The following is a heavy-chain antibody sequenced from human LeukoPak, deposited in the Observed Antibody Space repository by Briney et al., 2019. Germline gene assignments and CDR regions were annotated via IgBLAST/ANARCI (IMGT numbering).Heavy chain of an antibody. J-gene: IGHJ4*02. V-gene: IGHV1-18*01. CDR1: GYTFTSYG. D-gene: IGHD3-10*01. Sequence: GASVKVSCKASGYTFTSYGISWVRRAPGQGLEWMGWISAYNGNTNYAQKLQGRVTMTTDTSTSTAYMELRSLRSDDTAVYYCARETYGSGSYYTFFDYWGQGTLVTVSS. CDR2: ISAYNGNT. CDR3: ARETYGSGSYYTFFDY.